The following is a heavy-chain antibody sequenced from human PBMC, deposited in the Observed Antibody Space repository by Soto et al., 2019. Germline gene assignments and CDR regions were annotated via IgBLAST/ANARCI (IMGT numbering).Heavy chain of an antibody. V-gene: IGHV5-10-1*01. D-gene: IGHD4-17*01. CDR1: GYSFTSYW. Sequence: PGESLKISCKGSGYSFTSYWITWVRQMPGKGLEWMGRSDPSDSYTNYSPSFQGHVTISPDKSISTAYLQWSSLKASDTAMYYCAISYGKYYYALDVWGQGTTVTVSS. CDR2: SDPSDSYT. CDR3: AISYGKYYYALDV. J-gene: IGHJ6*02.